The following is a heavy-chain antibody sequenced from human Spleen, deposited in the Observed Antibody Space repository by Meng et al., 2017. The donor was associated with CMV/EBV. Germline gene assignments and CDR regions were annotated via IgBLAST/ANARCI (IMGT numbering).Heavy chain of an antibody. D-gene: IGHD5-24*01. CDR3: AKARRWPPTEFDP. J-gene: IGHJ5*02. V-gene: IGHV3-53*01. CDR1: GFTVGNSY. Sequence: GGSLRLSCAVSGFTVGNSYMTWVRQAPGKGLEWVPLIYSGGTINYADSGKGRFTISRDHSTNILYLQMNSLRAEDTAVYYCAKARRWPPTEFDPWGQGTLVTVSS. CDR2: IYSGGTI.